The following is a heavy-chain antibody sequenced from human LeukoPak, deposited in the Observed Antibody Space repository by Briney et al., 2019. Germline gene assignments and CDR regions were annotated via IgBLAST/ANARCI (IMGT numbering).Heavy chain of an antibody. CDR2: INAGNGNT. V-gene: IGHV1-3*03. J-gene: IGHJ5*02. CDR1: GYTFTSTA. CDR3: ARSLSDFYPNWFDP. Sequence: ASVKVSCKASGYTFTSTAMSWVRQAPGQRLEWMGWINAGNGNTKYSQEFQGRVTITRDTSASTVYVELSSLRSEDMAVYYCARSLSDFYPNWFDPWGQGTLVTVSS. D-gene: IGHD2-21*01.